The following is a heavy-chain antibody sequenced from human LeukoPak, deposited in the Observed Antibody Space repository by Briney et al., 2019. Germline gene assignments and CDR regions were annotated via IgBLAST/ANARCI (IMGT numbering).Heavy chain of an antibody. Sequence: GGSLRLSCAASGFSFSTYAMSWVRQAPGKGLEWVSGVNGNGGSTSYADSVKGRFTIFRDNSKNTVYMQMNSLRVEDTAVYYCAKSLYGGCDYWGQGTVVTVSS. J-gene: IGHJ4*02. CDR3: AKSLYGGCDY. CDR1: GFSFSTYA. D-gene: IGHD3-16*02. V-gene: IGHV3-23*01. CDR2: VNGNGGST.